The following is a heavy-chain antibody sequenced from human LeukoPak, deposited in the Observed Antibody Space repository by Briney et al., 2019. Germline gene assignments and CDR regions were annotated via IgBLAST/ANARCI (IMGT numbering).Heavy chain of an antibody. D-gene: IGHD5-24*01. Sequence: GGSLRLSCAASGFTFRTYSIHWARQAPGKGLEWATVVSADGRTQLYSDSVKGRFTVSRDNSLNTLHLQMNSLKTEDTAVYYCAREFGHNRWYFDYWGQGALVTVSS. V-gene: IGHV3-30*03. J-gene: IGHJ4*02. CDR2: VSADGRTQ. CDR1: GFTFRTYS. CDR3: AREFGHNRWYFDY.